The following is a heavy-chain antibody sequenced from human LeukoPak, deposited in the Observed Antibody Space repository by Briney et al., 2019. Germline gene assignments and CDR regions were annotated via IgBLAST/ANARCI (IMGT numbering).Heavy chain of an antibody. CDR3: ARQVGGSYYFDC. Sequence: ASVKVTFKASGYTFTGYYMHWVRQAPGQGLEWMGWINPNSGGTNFAQKFQGRVTMTRDTSISTAYMELSRLRSDDTAVYYCARQVGGSYYFDCWGQGTLVSVSS. CDR1: GYTFTGYY. V-gene: IGHV1-2*02. CDR2: INPNSGGT. J-gene: IGHJ4*02. D-gene: IGHD1-26*01.